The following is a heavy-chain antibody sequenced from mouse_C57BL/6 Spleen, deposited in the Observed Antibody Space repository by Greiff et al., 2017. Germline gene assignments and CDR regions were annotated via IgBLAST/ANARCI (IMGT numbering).Heavy chain of an antibody. V-gene: IGHV5-9-1*02. Sequence: EVHLVESGEGLVKPGGSLKLSCAASGFTFTSYAMSWVRQTPGNRLEWVAYISCGGDHIYYADPVKGRFTISSDKASNTLYLQMSSLTTEDTAMYYCTREGYYDSRPAWFAYWGQGTLVTVSA. CDR3: TREGYYDSRPAWFAY. J-gene: IGHJ3*01. CDR2: ISCGGDHI. CDR1: GFTFTSYA. D-gene: IGHD1-1*01.